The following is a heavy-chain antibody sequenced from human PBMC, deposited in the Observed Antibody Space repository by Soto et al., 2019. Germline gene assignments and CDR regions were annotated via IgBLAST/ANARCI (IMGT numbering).Heavy chain of an antibody. CDR3: PKGSIEYSASVDN. Sequence: DVQLLESGGGLVQPGGSLRLSCAASGFSFSSYAMVWVRQAPGKGLEWVSVISARGGSSYFADSVKGRFTISRDNSKNVLSLEMNSLRAEDTAIYFCPKGSIEYSASVDNWGQGTLVLVSS. CDR2: ISARGGSS. J-gene: IGHJ4*02. V-gene: IGHV3-23*01. D-gene: IGHD4-4*01. CDR1: GFSFSSYA.